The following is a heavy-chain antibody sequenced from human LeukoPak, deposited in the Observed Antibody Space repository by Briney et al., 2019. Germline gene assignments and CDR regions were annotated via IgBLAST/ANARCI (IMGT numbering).Heavy chain of an antibody. CDR2: INPSGGST. CDR3: ARGGGYFDY. Sequence: ASVKVSCKASGGTFSSYAISWVRQPPAQGLEWMGIINPSGGSTSYAQKFQGRVTMTRDTSTSTVYMELSSLRSEDTAVYYCARGGGYFDYWGQGTLVTVSS. V-gene: IGHV1-46*01. D-gene: IGHD3-16*01. CDR1: GGTFSSYA. J-gene: IGHJ4*02.